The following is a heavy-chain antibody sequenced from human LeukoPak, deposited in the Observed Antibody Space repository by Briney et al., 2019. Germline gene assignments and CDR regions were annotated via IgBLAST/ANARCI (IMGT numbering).Heavy chain of an antibody. CDR3: AKAPIPLNWNYVDYFDY. J-gene: IGHJ4*02. V-gene: IGHV3-30*02. CDR2: IRYDGSNK. D-gene: IGHD1-7*01. CDR1: GFTFSSYG. Sequence: PGGSLRLSCAASGFTFSSYGMHWVRQAPGKGLEWVAFIRYDGSNKYYADSVKGRFTISRDNSKNTLYLQMNSLRAEDTAVYYCAKAPIPLNWNYVDYFDYWGQGTLVTVSS.